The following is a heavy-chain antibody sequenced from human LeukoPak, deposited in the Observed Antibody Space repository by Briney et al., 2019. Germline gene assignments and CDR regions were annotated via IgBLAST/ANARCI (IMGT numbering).Heavy chain of an antibody. CDR1: GFTFDDYA. V-gene: IGHV3-9*01. CDR3: ARDGGSDDY. D-gene: IGHD1-1*01. Sequence: GGSLRLSCAASGFTFDDYAMHWVRQAPGKGLEWVSGISWNSGSIGYADSVKGRFTISRDNAKNSLYLQMNSLRSDDTAVYYCARDGGSDDYWGQGTLVTVSS. J-gene: IGHJ4*02. CDR2: ISWNSGSI.